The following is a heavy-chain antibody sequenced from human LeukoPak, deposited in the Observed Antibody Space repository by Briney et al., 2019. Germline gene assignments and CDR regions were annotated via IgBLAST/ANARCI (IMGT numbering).Heavy chain of an antibody. CDR3: ARECLTGTTGSAHNWFDP. V-gene: IGHV1-18*01. J-gene: IGHJ5*02. CDR2: ISGYNGKT. Sequence: ASVKVSCKASGYTFSKYSINWVRQAPGQGLEWMGWISGYNGKTNYAQKLQGRVTMTRDTSISTAYMELSRLRSDDTAVYYCARECLTGTTGSAHNWFDPWGQGTLVTVSS. D-gene: IGHD1-20*01. CDR1: GYTFSKYS.